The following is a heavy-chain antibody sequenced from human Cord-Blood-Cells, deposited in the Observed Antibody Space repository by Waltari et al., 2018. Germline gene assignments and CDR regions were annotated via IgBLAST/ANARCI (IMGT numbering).Heavy chain of an antibody. CDR1: GGSISSYY. CDR2: IYYSGST. J-gene: IGHJ3*02. D-gene: IGHD7-27*01. CDR3: ASSVTGDAFDI. Sequence: QVQLQESGPGLVKPSETLSLTCTVSGGSISSYYWSWIRQPPGKGLEWIGYIYYSGSTNYNPSLKSRVTISVDTSKNQFSLKLSSVTAADTAVYYCASSVTGDAFDIWCQGTMVTVSS. V-gene: IGHV4-59*01.